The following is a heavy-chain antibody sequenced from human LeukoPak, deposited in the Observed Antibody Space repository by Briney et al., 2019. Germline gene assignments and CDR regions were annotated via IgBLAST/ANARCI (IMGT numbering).Heavy chain of an antibody. Sequence: PGGSLRLSCAASGFTVSSNYMSWVRQAPGKGLEWVSVIYSGGSTYYADSVKGRFTISRDNSKNTLYLQMNSLRAEDTAVYYCAKDMWASETVAGTSRLADYWGQGTLVTVSS. CDR2: IYSGGST. CDR3: AKDMWASETVAGTSRLADY. V-gene: IGHV3-53*01. D-gene: IGHD6-19*01. CDR1: GFTVSSNY. J-gene: IGHJ4*02.